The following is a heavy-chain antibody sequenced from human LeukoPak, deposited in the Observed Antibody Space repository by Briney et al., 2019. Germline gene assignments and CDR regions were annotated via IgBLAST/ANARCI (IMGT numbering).Heavy chain of an antibody. J-gene: IGHJ4*02. CDR2: IFHTGST. V-gene: IGHV4-38-2*02. D-gene: IGHD4-23*01. CDR3: ARRRNYGGNSGGLDY. CDR1: GYSISSGYY. Sequence: QSSETLSLTCTVSGYSISSGYYGGWIRQPPGKGLGWIGSIFHTGSTYYNPSLKSRVTISVDTSKNQFSLKLNSVTAADTAVYYCARRRNYGGNSGGLDYWGQGTLVTVSS.